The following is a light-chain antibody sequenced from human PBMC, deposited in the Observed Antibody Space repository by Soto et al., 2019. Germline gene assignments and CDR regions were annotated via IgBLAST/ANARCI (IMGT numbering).Light chain of an antibody. CDR2: DVS. V-gene: IGKV3-11*01. Sequence: EIVLTQSPATLSLSPGERATLSCRASQSVSSDLAWCQQKPGQAPRLLIYDVSNRVTGIPARFSGSGSGTDFTLTISSLEPEDFAFYYCQQRSNWPPYTFGQGTKLEIK. CDR1: QSVSSD. J-gene: IGKJ2*01. CDR3: QQRSNWPPYT.